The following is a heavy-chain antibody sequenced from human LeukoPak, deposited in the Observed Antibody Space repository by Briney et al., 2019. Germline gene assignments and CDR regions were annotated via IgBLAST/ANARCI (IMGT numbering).Heavy chain of an antibody. V-gene: IGHV1-2*02. Sequence: GASVKVSCKASGYAFSAYYMHWVRQAPGQGLEWMGWLNPQTGDTHFAQKFQGRVTMTRDTSISTAYMELSRLRSDDTAVYYCAREAIVVPAANNWFDPWGRGTLVTVSS. D-gene: IGHD2-2*01. CDR1: GYAFSAYY. CDR3: AREAIVVPAANNWFDP. CDR2: LNPQTGDT. J-gene: IGHJ5*02.